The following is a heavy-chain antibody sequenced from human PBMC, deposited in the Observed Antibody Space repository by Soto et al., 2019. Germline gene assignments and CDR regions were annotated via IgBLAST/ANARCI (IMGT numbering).Heavy chain of an antibody. V-gene: IGHV4-34*01. CDR3: ARDKLTGLLDY. CDR1: GGAFRGYH. D-gene: IGHD2-8*02. CDR2: INHSGST. Sequence: SEALSLPFAVYGGAFRGYHWTWIRQPPGTGREWIGEINHSGSTNYNPSLKSRVTISVDTSKNQFSLKLTSVTAADTAVYYCARDKLTGLLDYWGQGTLVTVS. J-gene: IGHJ4*02.